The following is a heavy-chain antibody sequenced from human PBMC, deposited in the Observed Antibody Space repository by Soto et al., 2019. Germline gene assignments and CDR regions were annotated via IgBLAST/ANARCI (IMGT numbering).Heavy chain of an antibody. Sequence: QVQLVQSGAEVKKPGSSVKVSCKASGGTFSSYTISWVRQAPGQGLEWMGRIIPILGIANYAQKFQGRVTITADKSTSTAYMELSSLRSEDTAMYYCAGSYGSGSPTAVDYWGQGTLVTVSS. CDR3: AGSYGSGSPTAVDY. V-gene: IGHV1-69*02. D-gene: IGHD3-10*01. CDR1: GGTFSSYT. J-gene: IGHJ4*02. CDR2: IIPILGIA.